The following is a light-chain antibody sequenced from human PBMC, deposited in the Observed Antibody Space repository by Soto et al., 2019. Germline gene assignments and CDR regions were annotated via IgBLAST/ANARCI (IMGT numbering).Light chain of an antibody. CDR2: DVT. J-gene: IGLJ2*01. CDR3: SSYTSSTTLV. Sequence: QSVLTQFASVSGSPGQSITISCTGTSSDIGGYNYVSWYQQHPDKAPKLIIYDVTNRPSGVSNRFSGSKSGNTASLTISGLQAEDEADYYCSSYTSSTTLVFGGGTKVTVL. V-gene: IGLV2-14*01. CDR1: SSDIGGYNY.